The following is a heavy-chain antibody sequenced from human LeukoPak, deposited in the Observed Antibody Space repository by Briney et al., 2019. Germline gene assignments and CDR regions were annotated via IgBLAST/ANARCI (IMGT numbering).Heavy chain of an antibody. V-gene: IGHV1-18*01. Sequence: ASVKVSCRASGYTFTSYGISWVRQAPGQGLEWMGWISAYNGNTNYAQKLQGRVTMTTDTSTSTAYMELRSLRSDDTAVYYCARFVYDFWSGYYLYFDYWGQGTLATVSS. CDR2: ISAYNGNT. J-gene: IGHJ4*02. D-gene: IGHD3-3*01. CDR3: ARFVYDFWSGYYLYFDY. CDR1: GYTFTSYG.